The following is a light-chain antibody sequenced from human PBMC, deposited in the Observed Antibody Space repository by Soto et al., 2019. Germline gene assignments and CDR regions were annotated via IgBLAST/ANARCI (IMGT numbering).Light chain of an antibody. CDR3: QQFNSYPPT. Sequence: DIQLTQSPSFLSASVGDRVTITCRASQGIASFLAWYQQKPGKAPRLLIYSASTLQSGVSFRFSGSGSGTEFTLTISSLQSEDFATYYCQQFNSYPPTFGQGTKVEIK. CDR2: SAS. CDR1: QGIASF. V-gene: IGKV1-9*01. J-gene: IGKJ1*01.